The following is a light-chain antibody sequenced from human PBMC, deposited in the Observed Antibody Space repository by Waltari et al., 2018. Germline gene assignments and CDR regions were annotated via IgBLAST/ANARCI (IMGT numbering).Light chain of an antibody. Sequence: QTVVTQEPSLTVSPGGTVTLTCASSSGAATSPFPPNRFQQKPGQPPRALIFSPTTKQSGTPARFSGSLLGDKAALTLSGAQPEDEADYYCLIYHGAAQVFGGGTKLTVL. CDR3: LIYHGAAQV. V-gene: IGLV7-43*01. J-gene: IGLJ2*01. CDR1: SGAATSPFP. CDR2: SPT.